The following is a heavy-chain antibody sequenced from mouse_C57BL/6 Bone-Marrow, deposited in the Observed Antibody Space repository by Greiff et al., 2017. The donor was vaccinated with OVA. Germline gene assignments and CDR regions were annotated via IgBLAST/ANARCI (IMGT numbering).Heavy chain of an antibody. CDR3: ARSRRPREYYFDY. J-gene: IGHJ2*01. CDR2: IDPSDSYT. Sequence: QVQLQQPGAELVRPGTSVKLSCKASGYTFTSYWMHWVKQRPGQGLEWIGVIDPSDSYTNYNQKFKGKATLTVDTSSSTAYMQLSSLTSEDSAVYSCARSRRPREYYFDYWGQGTTLTVSS. CDR1: GYTFTSYW. D-gene: IGHD6-1*01. V-gene: IGHV1-59*01.